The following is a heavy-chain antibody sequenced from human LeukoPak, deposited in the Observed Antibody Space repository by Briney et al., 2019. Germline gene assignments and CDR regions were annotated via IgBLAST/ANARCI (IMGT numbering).Heavy chain of an antibody. V-gene: IGHV4-59*11. D-gene: IGHD2/OR15-2a*01. Sequence: SETLSLTCTVSGGSISSHYWSWIRQPPGKGLEWLGYIYYSGSTNYNPSLKSRVTISVDTSKNQFSLKLSSVTAADTAVYYCASTRTFYYYMDVWGKGTTVTVSS. CDR1: GGSISSHY. CDR2: IYYSGST. CDR3: ASTRTFYYYMDV. J-gene: IGHJ6*03.